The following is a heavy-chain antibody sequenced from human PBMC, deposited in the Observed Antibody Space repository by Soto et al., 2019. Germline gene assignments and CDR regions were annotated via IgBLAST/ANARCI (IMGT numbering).Heavy chain of an antibody. CDR3: VSEDSFRDSTAP. V-gene: IGHV3-33*01. CDR2: IWDDGSRK. J-gene: IGHJ5*02. CDR1: DYG. Sequence: QVQLVESGGGVVQPGRSLTVSCAASDYGMHWVRQAPDKGLEWVAVIWDDGSRKYYADSVKGRFTISRDDYKKTLYREMNSLRVDDTAVYYCVSEDSFRDSTAPWGQGTLVTVSS. D-gene: IGHD3-22*01.